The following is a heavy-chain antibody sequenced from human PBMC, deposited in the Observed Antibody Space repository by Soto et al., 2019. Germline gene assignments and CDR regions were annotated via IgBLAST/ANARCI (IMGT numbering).Heavy chain of an antibody. CDR1: GCSISSGGYY. J-gene: IGHJ5*02. Sequence: PSETLSLTCTVSGCSISSGGYYWSWIRQHPGKGLEWIGYIYYSGSTYYNPSLKSRVTISVDTSKNQFSLKLSSVTAADTAVYYCARALFDWLYSNWFDPWGQGTLVTVSS. CDR2: IYYSGST. V-gene: IGHV4-31*03. D-gene: IGHD3-9*01. CDR3: ARALFDWLYSNWFDP.